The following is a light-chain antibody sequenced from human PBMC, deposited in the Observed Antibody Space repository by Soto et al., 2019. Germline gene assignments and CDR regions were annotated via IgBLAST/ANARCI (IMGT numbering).Light chain of an antibody. CDR1: QSIKSW. Sequence: DIQMTQSPSTLSASVGGRVTITCRASQSIKSWLAWYQQKPGEAPKLLIYKASSLESGVPSRFSGSGSGTEFTLTISSLQPDDFATYFCQQCYSYWTFGQGTKVDI. CDR2: KAS. J-gene: IGKJ1*01. CDR3: QQCYSYWT. V-gene: IGKV1-5*03.